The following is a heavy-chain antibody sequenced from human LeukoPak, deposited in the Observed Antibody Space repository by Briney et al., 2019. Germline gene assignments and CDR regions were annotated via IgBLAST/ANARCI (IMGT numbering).Heavy chain of an antibody. V-gene: IGHV3-21*01. D-gene: IGHD2-15*01. CDR3: ESALGGGPSDY. CDR1: GCTFSSYS. Sequence: GGSLRLSCAASGCTFSSYSMNWVRQAPGKGLEWVSSISSSSSYIYYADSVKGRFTISRDNAKNSLYLQMTRLRAEDTAVYSCESALGGGPSDYWGQGTLVTVSS. J-gene: IGHJ4*02. CDR2: ISSSSSYI.